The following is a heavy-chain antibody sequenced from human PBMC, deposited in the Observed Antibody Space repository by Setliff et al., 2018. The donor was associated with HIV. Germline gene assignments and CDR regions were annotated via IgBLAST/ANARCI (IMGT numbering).Heavy chain of an antibody. CDR3: TRDGPGRARADYYGMDV. Sequence: GESLKISCAASGFIFSDYYMNWIRQAPGKGLEWVSYISGSGEATDFADSVKGRFTTSRDNAKNSLYLQMNSLSAEDTAVYYCTRDGPGRARADYYGMDVWGQGTTVTVS. CDR2: ISGSGEAT. J-gene: IGHJ6*02. CDR1: GFIFSDYY. V-gene: IGHV3-11*04.